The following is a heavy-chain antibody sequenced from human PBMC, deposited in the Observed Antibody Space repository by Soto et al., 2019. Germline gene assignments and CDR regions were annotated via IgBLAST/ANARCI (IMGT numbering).Heavy chain of an antibody. Sequence: ASVKVSCKASGYTFTSYGISWVRQAPGQGLEWMGWISAYNGNTNYAQKLQGRVTMTTDTSTSTAYMELRSLRSDDTAVYYCARDPNYEDWLDPWGQGPLVTVYS. J-gene: IGHJ5*02. V-gene: IGHV1-18*04. CDR2: ISAYNGNT. CDR1: GYTFTSYG. CDR3: ARDPNYEDWLDP. D-gene: IGHD4-4*01.